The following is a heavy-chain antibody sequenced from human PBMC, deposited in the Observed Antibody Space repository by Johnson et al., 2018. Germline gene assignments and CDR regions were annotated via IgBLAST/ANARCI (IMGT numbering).Heavy chain of an antibody. CDR3: AKAFPKNWTFLAYFDY. CDR2: ISYDGNNK. D-gene: IGHD1-1*01. J-gene: IGHJ4*02. CDR1: GFTFSGYG. V-gene: IGHV3-30*18. Sequence: QVQLVESGGGVVQPGRSLRLSCAASGFTFSGYGMHWVRQAPGKGLEWVAVISYDGNNKYYADSVKGRFTISRDNSKNTLFLQMNSLRAEDTAVYYCAKAFPKNWTFLAYFDYWGQGILVTVSS.